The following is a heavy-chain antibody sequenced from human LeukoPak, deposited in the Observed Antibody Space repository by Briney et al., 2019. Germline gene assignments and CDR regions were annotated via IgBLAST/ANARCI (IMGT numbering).Heavy chain of an antibody. V-gene: IGHV1-46*01. J-gene: IGHJ4*02. Sequence: ASVKVSCKASGYTFTNYYIHWVRQAPGQGLEWMGLINPGGDNTDYAQNFQGRVTMTTDTSTSTAYMELSRLRSDDTAVYYCARAPWQGKQLWLGYWGQGTLVTVSS. D-gene: IGHD5-18*01. CDR2: INPGGDNT. CDR1: GYTFTNYY. CDR3: ARAPWQGKQLWLGY.